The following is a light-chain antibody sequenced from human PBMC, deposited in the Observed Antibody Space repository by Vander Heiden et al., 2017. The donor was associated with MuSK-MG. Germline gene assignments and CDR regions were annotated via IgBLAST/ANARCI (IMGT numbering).Light chain of an antibody. Sequence: MVMTQSPATLSVSPGERATLSCRASQSVGSNLAWYQQKPGQAPRLLIYGASTRATGIPARFSGSGSGTEFTLTISSLQSEDFAVYYCQQYNNWPYTFGQGTKLEI. CDR2: GAS. CDR1: QSVGSN. J-gene: IGKJ2*01. CDR3: QQYNNWPYT. V-gene: IGKV3-15*01.